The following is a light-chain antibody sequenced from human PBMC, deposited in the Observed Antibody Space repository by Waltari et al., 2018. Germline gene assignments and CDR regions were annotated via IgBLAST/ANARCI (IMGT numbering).Light chain of an antibody. J-gene: IGKJ4*01. V-gene: IGKV4-1*01. CDR1: PSLLYRPNNQNS. Sequence: DIVMTQSPDSLAVSLGARATINLKSSPSLLYRPNNQNSLAWYQQKPGQPPKLLIYWASSRESGVPDRFSASGSGTDFTLTISSLQAEDVAVYYCQQYYSTPLTFGGGTKVEIK. CDR3: QQYYSTPLT. CDR2: WAS.